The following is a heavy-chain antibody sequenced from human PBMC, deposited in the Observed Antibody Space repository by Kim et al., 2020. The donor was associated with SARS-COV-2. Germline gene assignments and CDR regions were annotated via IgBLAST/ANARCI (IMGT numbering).Heavy chain of an antibody. Sequence: GGSLRLSCAASGFTFSSYAMHWVRQAPGKGLEWVAVISYDGSNKYYADSVKGRFTISRDNSKNTLYLQMNSLRAEDTAVYYCARPHTALWKWDAFDIWG. CDR3: ARPHTALWKWDAFDI. CDR1: GFTFSSYA. D-gene: IGHD5-18*01. CDR2: ISYDGSNK. V-gene: IGHV3-30*04. J-gene: IGHJ3*02.